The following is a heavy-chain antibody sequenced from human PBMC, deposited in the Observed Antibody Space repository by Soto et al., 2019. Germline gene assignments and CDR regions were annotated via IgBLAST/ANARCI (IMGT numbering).Heavy chain of an antibody. J-gene: IGHJ6*03. CDR1: GFTLTNYV. CDR3: AKSGDYVWYMDV. Sequence: GGSLRLSCAASGFTLTNYVMTWVRQAPGKGLEWVSAVSGRGGSTYYAASVEGRFTISRDNSKNTLYLQVNSLRAEDTAVYYCAKSGDYVWYMDVWGKGTTVTVSS. V-gene: IGHV3-23*01. D-gene: IGHD4-17*01. CDR2: VSGRGGST.